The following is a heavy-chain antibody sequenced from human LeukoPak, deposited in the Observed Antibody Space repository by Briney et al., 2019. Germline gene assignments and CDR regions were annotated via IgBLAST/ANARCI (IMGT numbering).Heavy chain of an antibody. CDR3: AKDRSVMVRGTLDY. D-gene: IGHD3-10*01. J-gene: IGHJ4*02. CDR2: ISGSGGST. Sequence: SGRSLRLSCTASGFTFSSYAMSWVRQAPGKGLEWVSAISGSGGSTYYADSVKGRFTISRDNSKNALYLQMNSLRAEDTAVYYCAKDRSVMVRGTLDYWGQGTLVTVSS. CDR1: GFTFSSYA. V-gene: IGHV3-23*01.